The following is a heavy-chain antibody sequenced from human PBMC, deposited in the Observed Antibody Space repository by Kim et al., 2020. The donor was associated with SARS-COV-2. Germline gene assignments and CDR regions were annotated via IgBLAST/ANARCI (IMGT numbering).Heavy chain of an antibody. V-gene: IGHV3-48*02. D-gene: IGHD2-2*01. CDR3: VRADCTSASCYRIYYNMGV. J-gene: IGHJ6*02. CDR2: ISSSSSTI. Sequence: GGSLRLSCAASGFTFSSYSMSWVRHAPGKGLEWLSYISSSSSTIYYADSVKGRFTISRDNANNSLYLQMNSLRDEDTAVYYCVRADCTSASCYRIYYNMGVWGQGTTVTGSS. CDR1: GFTFSSYS.